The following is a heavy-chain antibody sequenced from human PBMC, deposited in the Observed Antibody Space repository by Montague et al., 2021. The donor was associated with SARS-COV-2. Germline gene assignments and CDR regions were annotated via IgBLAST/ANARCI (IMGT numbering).Heavy chain of an antibody. V-gene: IGHV4-61*02. J-gene: IGHJ4*02. CDR2: MSISGST. CDR1: GGSISSGSYY. Sequence: TLSLTCTVSGGSISSGSYYWSWIRQPPGKGLEWIGRMSISGSTNYNPSLKSRVTISVDTSKNQFSLKLSSVTAADTAVYYCARDIAVAGLFDYWGQGTLVTVSS. CDR3: ARDIAVAGLFDY. D-gene: IGHD6-19*01.